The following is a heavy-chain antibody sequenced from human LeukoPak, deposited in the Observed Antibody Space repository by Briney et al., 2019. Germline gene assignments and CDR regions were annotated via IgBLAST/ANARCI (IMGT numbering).Heavy chain of an antibody. CDR3: ARCKDYYVSGSYYKTFDY. CDR1: GGSISSGGYY. J-gene: IGHJ4*02. CDR2: IYYSGST. V-gene: IGHV4-31*03. D-gene: IGHD3-10*01. Sequence: PSETLSLTCTVSGGSISSGGYYWSWIRQHPGKGLEWIGYIYYSGSTYYNPSLKSRVTISVDTSKNQFSLKLSSVTAADTAVYYCARCKDYYVSGSYYKTFDYWGQGTLVTVSS.